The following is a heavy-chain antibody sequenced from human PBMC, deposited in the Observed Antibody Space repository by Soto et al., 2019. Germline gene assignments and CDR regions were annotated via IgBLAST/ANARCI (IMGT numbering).Heavy chain of an antibody. D-gene: IGHD3-10*01. CDR2: INAGNGNT. V-gene: IGHV1-3*01. Sequence: QVQLVQSGAEVKKPGASVKVSCKASGYTFTNYAMHWVRQAPGQRLEWMGWINAGNGNTKYSQKFQGRVTITRDTPASTAYLELSSLRSEDTAVYYCGRGSGLNWLDPWGQGTLVTVSS. J-gene: IGHJ5*02. CDR1: GYTFTNYA. CDR3: GRGSGLNWLDP.